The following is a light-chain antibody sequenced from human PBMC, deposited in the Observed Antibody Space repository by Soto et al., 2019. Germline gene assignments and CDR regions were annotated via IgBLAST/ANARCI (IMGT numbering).Light chain of an antibody. CDR3: SSYTITDTYV. CDR2: EVN. J-gene: IGLJ1*01. Sequence: QSALTQPASVSGSPGQSITISCTGTSSDVGGYNYVSWSQQHPGKAPKLIIYEVNNRPSGVSNRFSGSKSGNTASLTISGLQAEDEADYYCSSYTITDTYVFGSGTK. V-gene: IGLV2-14*01. CDR1: SSDVGGYNY.